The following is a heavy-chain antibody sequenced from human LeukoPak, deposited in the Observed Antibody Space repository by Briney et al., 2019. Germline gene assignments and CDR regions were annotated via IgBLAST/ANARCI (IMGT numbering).Heavy chain of an antibody. Sequence: GASVKVSCKASGYTFTSYSINWVRQAPGQGLEWMAWISAYNGNTNYAQKFQDRVTLTRDTSTSTAYMELRSLRSDDTAVYFCARGMSGYNEDPFDIWGQGTVVTVSS. J-gene: IGHJ3*02. CDR3: ARGMSGYNEDPFDI. CDR1: GYTFTSYS. D-gene: IGHD5-12*01. V-gene: IGHV1-18*04. CDR2: ISAYNGNT.